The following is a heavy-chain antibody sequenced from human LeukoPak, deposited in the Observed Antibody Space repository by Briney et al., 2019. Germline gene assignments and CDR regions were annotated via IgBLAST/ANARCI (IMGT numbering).Heavy chain of an antibody. CDR2: IYYSGSA. D-gene: IGHD6-19*01. Sequence: PSETLSLTCTVSGGSISNYYWSWIRQPPGKGLEWIGSIYYSGSAYYNPSLKSRVTISVDTSKNQFSLKLSSVTAADTALYYCARQVYVSGWVFDYWGQGTLVTVSS. J-gene: IGHJ4*02. V-gene: IGHV4-39*01. CDR1: GGSISNYY. CDR3: ARQVYVSGWVFDY.